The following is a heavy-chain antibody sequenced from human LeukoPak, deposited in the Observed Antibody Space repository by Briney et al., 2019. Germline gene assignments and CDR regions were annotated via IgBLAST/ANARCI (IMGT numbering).Heavy chain of an antibody. V-gene: IGHV3-74*01. Sequence: GGSLRLSCAASGFTFNNYWMHWVRQAPGKGLVWVSRINSDGGGTTYADSVQGRFTISRDNAKNTLYLQMSSLRAEDTAVYYCARARDYGDYVNWFDSWGQGTLVTVSS. D-gene: IGHD4-17*01. CDR3: ARARDYGDYVNWFDS. CDR2: INSDGGGT. CDR1: GFTFNNYW. J-gene: IGHJ5*01.